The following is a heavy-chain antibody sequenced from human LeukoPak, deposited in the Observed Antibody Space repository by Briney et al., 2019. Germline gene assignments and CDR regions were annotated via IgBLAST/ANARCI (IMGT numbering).Heavy chain of an antibody. D-gene: IGHD2-2*01. CDR1: GGTFSSYA. V-gene: IGHV1-69*13. Sequence: ASVKVSCKASGGTFSSYAISWVRQAPGQGLEWMGGIIPIFGTANYAQKFQGRVTITADESTSTAYMELSSLRSEDTAVYYCARVGYCSSTSCYDYWGQGTLVTVSS. J-gene: IGHJ4*02. CDR3: ARVGYCSSTSCYDY. CDR2: IIPIFGTA.